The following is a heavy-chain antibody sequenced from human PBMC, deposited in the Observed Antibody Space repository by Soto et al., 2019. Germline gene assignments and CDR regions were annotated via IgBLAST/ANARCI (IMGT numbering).Heavy chain of an antibody. CDR2: INPNSGGT. Sequence: ASVKVSCKASGYTFTGYYMHWVRQAPGQGLEWMGWINPNSGGTNYAQRFQGRVTMTRDTSISTAYMELSRLRSDDTAVYYCARALSNWEKNDYWGQGTLVTVSS. D-gene: IGHD7-27*01. J-gene: IGHJ4*02. CDR3: ARALSNWEKNDY. V-gene: IGHV1-2*02. CDR1: GYTFTGYY.